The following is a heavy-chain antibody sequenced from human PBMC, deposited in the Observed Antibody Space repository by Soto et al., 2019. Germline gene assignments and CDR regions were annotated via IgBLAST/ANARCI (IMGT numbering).Heavy chain of an antibody. J-gene: IGHJ6*02. V-gene: IGHV3-74*01. D-gene: IGHD6-6*01. Sequence: PGGSLGLSCAASGFTFRSSCMHWVRQAPGKGLVWVSRIKSDGSSTSYADSVKGRFTISRDSAENTLYLQMNSLRAEDTAVYYCARRYSSSSREDYYYGMDVWGQGTTVTVSS. CDR3: ARRYSSSSREDYYYGMDV. CDR1: GFTFRSSC. CDR2: IKSDGSST.